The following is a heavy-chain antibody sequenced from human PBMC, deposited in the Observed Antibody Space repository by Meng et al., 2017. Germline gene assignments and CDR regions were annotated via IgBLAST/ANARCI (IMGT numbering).Heavy chain of an antibody. CDR3: ARGRWRGNRFDP. D-gene: IGHD3-10*01. V-gene: IGHV4-34*01. CDR2: INHSGST. Sequence: VQAKEWGAGLLNASETLSLTCAVYGGSFSGYYWSWIRQPPGKGLEWIGEINHSGSTNYNPSLKSRVTISVDTSKNQFSLKLSSVTAADTAVYYCARGRWRGNRFDPWGQGTLVTVSS. J-gene: IGHJ5*02. CDR1: GGSFSGYY.